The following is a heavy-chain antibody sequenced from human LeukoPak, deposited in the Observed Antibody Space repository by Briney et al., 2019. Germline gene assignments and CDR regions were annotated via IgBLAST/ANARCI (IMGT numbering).Heavy chain of an antibody. V-gene: IGHV3-20*04. J-gene: IGHJ3*02. CDR2: IHWKGERT. Sequence: GGSLRLSCVASGFTFDYYGMNWVRQAPGKGLEGVSGIHWKGERTGYADSVKGRFTISRDNAKNSLYLQTNTLRVEDTAFYYCARAAHRFGWGAFDIWGQGKMVTVSS. D-gene: IGHD3-10*01. CDR3: ARAAHRFGWGAFDI. CDR1: GFTFDYYG.